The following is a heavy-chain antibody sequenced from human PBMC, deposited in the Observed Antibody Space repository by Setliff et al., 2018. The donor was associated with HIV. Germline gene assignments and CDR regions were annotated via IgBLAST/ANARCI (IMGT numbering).Heavy chain of an antibody. V-gene: IGHV1-2*04. CDR3: ARGSILTGYAYDY. CDR2: INPNSGGT. Sequence: ASVKVSCKASGYTFTGYYMHWVRQAPGQGLEWMGWINPNSGGTNYAQKFQGWVTMTRDTSISTAYMELSRLRSDDTAVYYCARGSILTGYAYDYWGQGTPVTVSS. CDR1: GYTFTGYY. J-gene: IGHJ4*02. D-gene: IGHD3-9*01.